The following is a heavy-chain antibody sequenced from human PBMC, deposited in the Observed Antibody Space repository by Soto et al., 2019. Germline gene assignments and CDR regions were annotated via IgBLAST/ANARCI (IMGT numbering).Heavy chain of an antibody. CDR3: ARVPLAEGYCSGGSCYPLRGYYYYYGMDV. D-gene: IGHD2-15*01. CDR2: IYYSGST. J-gene: IGHJ6*02. Sequence: QVQLQESGPGLVKPSETLSLTCTVSGGSISSYYWSWIRQPPGKGLEWIGYIYYSGSTNYNPSLKSRVTISVDTSKNQFSLKLSSVTAADTAVYYCARVPLAEGYCSGGSCYPLRGYYYYYGMDVWGQGTTVTVSS. V-gene: IGHV4-59*01. CDR1: GGSISSYY.